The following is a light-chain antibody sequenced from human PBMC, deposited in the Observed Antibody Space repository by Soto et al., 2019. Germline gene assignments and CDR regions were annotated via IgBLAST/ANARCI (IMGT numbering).Light chain of an antibody. CDR3: QQYNSYSR. J-gene: IGKJ1*01. CDR1: QSISSW. Sequence: DIQMTQSPSTLSASVGDRVTITCRASQSISSWLAWYQQKPGQAPKLLIYKASSLESGVPSRFSGSGSGTEFTLTISSLQPDDFDSYYCQQYNSYSRFGQGTKVEIK. CDR2: KAS. V-gene: IGKV1-5*03.